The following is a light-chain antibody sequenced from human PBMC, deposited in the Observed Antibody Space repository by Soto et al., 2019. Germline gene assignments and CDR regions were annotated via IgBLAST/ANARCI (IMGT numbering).Light chain of an antibody. CDR1: SSHIGAGYD. J-gene: IGLJ2*01. CDR3: QSYDSSLSAVV. CDR2: GNS. V-gene: IGLV1-40*01. Sequence: QYVLTQPPSVSGAPGQRVTISCTGSSSHIGAGYDVHWYQQLPGTAPKLLIYGNSNRPSGVPDRFSGSKSGTSASLAITGLQAEDEADYYCQSYDSSLSAVVFGGGTKLTVL.